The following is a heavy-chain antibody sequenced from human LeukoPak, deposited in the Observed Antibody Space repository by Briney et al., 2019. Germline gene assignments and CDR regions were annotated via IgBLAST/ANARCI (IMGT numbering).Heavy chain of an antibody. CDR2: IYYSGST. CDR3: ARQNGYKGYFDY. J-gene: IGHJ4*02. CDR1: GGSISSSSYY. D-gene: IGHD5-24*01. Sequence: PSETLSLTCTVSGGSISSSSYYWGWIRQPPGKGLEWIGYIYYSGSTNYNPSLKSRVTISVDTSKNQFSLKLSSVTAADTAVYYCARQNGYKGYFDYWGQGTLVTVSS. V-gene: IGHV4-61*05.